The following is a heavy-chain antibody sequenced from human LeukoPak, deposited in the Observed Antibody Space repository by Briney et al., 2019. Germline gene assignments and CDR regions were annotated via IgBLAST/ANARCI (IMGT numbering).Heavy chain of an antibody. CDR3: AKHGGSWTFDS. D-gene: IGHD6-13*01. V-gene: IGHV4-59*08. Sequence: GSLRLSCAASGFTFSSSAMSWVRQAPGKGLEWIAYIDYSGSTHYNPSHKSRVTMSVDTSKNQFFLKLSSVTAADTAVYYCAKHGGSWTFDSWGQGTLVTVSS. CDR1: GFTFSSSA. J-gene: IGHJ4*02. CDR2: IDYSGST.